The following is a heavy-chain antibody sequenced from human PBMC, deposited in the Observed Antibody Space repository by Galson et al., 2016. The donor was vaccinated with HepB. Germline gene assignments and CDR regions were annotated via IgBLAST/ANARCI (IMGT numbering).Heavy chain of an antibody. CDR1: GFTFSIYD. CDR3: ARDGGYSGYDAYGLDV. Sequence: SLRLSCAASGFTFSIYDMHWVRQAPGSGLEWVSVIGTAGNTYYAATVKGRFTISREDAKNSLFLQMNSHTVGDTAVYYCARDGGYSGYDAYGLDVWGKGTTVTVSS. J-gene: IGHJ6*04. V-gene: IGHV3-13*01. CDR2: IGTAGNT. D-gene: IGHD5-12*01.